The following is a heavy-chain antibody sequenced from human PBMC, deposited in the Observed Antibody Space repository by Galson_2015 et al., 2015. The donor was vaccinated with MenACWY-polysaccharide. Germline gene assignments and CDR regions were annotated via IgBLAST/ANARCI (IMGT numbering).Heavy chain of an antibody. V-gene: IGHV3-23*01. CDR1: GFTFSSYA. J-gene: IGHJ4*02. Sequence: SLRLSCAASGFTFSSYAMSWVRQAPGKGLEWVSAISGRDGSTYYADSVKGRFTISRDNSKNTLYLQMNSLRAEDTAAYYCAKAYIGDYWGQGTLVTVSS. CDR3: AKAYIGDY. D-gene: IGHD4-11*01. CDR2: ISGRDGST.